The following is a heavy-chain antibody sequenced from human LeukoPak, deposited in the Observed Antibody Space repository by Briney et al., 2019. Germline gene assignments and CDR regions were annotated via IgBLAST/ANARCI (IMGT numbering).Heavy chain of an antibody. J-gene: IGHJ4*02. CDR2: IHSSGST. CDR1: NGSISNYY. D-gene: IGHD5-18*01. V-gene: IGHV4-59*01. Sequence: SETLSLTCTVSNGSISNYYWNWIRQPPGRGPEWIGYIHSSGSTDYNPSLNSRVSMSVDRSKNQFSLQLSSVTAADTAVYYCARGEDTAMVPPDYWGQGTLVTVPA. CDR3: ARGEDTAMVPPDY.